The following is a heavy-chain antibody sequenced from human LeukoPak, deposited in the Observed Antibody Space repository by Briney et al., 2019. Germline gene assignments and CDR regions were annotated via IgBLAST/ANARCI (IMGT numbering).Heavy chain of an antibody. D-gene: IGHD1-20*01. V-gene: IGHV4-34*01. J-gene: IGHJ4*02. CDR2: INHSGST. CDR3: ARTFNWNRFDY. CDR1: GGSFSGYY. Sequence: SETLSLTCAVYGGSFSGYYWSWIRQPPGKGLEWIGEINHSGSTNYNPSLKSRVTISVDTSKNQFSLKLSSVTAADTAVYYCARTFNWNRFDYWGQGTLLTVSS.